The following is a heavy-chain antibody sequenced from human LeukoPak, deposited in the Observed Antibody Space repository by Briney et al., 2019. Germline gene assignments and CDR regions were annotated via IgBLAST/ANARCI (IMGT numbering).Heavy chain of an antibody. CDR2: IKSKTDGGTT. D-gene: IGHD3-10*01. CDR3: TPYYYGSGSPDTYYYMDV. V-gene: IGHV3-15*01. Sequence: PGGSLRLSCAASGFTFSNAWMSWVRQAPGKGLEWVGRIKSKTDGGTTDYAAPVKGRFTISRDDSKNTLYLQMNSLKTEDTAVYYCTPYYYGSGSPDTYYYMDVWGKGTTVTVSS. CDR1: GFTFSNAW. J-gene: IGHJ6*03.